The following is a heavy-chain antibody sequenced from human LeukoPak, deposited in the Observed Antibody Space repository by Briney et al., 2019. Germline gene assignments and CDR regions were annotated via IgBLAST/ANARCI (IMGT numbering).Heavy chain of an antibody. D-gene: IGHD3-9*01. V-gene: IGHV1-69*13. CDR3: ASGGDITRYAFDI. CDR1: GGTFSSYA. CDR2: IIPIFGTA. Sequence: ASVKVSCKASGGTFSSYAISWVRQAPGQGLEWMGGIIPIFGTANYAQKFQGRVTITADESTSTAYMELSSLRSEDTAVYYCASGGDITRYAFDIWGQGTMVTVSS. J-gene: IGHJ3*02.